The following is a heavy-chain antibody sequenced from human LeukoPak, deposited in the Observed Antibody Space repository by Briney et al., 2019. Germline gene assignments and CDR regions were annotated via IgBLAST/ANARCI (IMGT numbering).Heavy chain of an antibody. CDR2: IRYDGSNK. CDR1: GFTFSSYG. CDR3: AKDSHDSSGYYYGGYFQH. V-gene: IGHV3-30*02. J-gene: IGHJ1*01. Sequence: QTGGSLRLSCAASGFTFSSYGMHWVRQAPGKGLEWVAFIRYDGSNKYYADSVKGRFTISRDNSKNTLYLQMNSLRAEDTAVYYCAKDSHDSSGYYYGGYFQHWGQGTLVTVSS. D-gene: IGHD3-22*01.